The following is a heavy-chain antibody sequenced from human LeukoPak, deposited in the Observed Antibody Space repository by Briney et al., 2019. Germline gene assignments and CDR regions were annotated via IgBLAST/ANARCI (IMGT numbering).Heavy chain of an antibody. Sequence: GVLRLSCAASGFTFSSYAMSWVRQAPGKGLEWVSAISGSGGSTYYADSVKGRFTISRDNSKNTLYLQMNSLRAEDTAVYYCAKGRMAVAGTSGWFDPWGQGTLVTVSS. V-gene: IGHV3-23*01. D-gene: IGHD6-19*01. J-gene: IGHJ5*02. CDR3: AKGRMAVAGTSGWFDP. CDR2: ISGSGGST. CDR1: GFTFSSYA.